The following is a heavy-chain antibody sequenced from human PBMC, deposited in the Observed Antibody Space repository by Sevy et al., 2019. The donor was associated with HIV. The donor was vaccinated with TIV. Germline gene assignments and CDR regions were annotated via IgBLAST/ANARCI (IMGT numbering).Heavy chain of an antibody. D-gene: IGHD1-26*01. CDR1: GFTVSSNY. Sequence: GGSLRLSCAASGFTVSSNYMSWVRHAPGKGLEWVSVIYSGGSTYYADSVKGRFTISRDNSKNTLYLQMNSLRAEDTAVYYCAREAGASPEYGMDVWGQGTTVTVSS. CDR3: AREAGASPEYGMDV. J-gene: IGHJ6*02. CDR2: IYSGGST. V-gene: IGHV3-53*01.